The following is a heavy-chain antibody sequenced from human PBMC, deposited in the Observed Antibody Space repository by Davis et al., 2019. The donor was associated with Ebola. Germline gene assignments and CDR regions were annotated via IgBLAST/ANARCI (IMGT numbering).Heavy chain of an antibody. CDR3: ARDVDSSGYLFDY. CDR2: IWYDGSNK. CDR1: GFTFSSYG. J-gene: IGHJ4*02. V-gene: IGHV3-33*01. D-gene: IGHD3-22*01. Sequence: PGGSLRLSCAASGFTFSSYGMHWVRQVPGKGLEWVAVIWYDGSNKYYADSVKGRFTISRDNSKNTLYLQMNSLRAEDTAVYYCARDVDSSGYLFDYWGQGTLVTVSS.